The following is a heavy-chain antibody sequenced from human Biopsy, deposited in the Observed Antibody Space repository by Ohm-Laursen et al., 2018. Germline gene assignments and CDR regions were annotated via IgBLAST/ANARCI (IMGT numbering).Heavy chain of an antibody. V-gene: IGHV2-70*11. CDR3: ARTPILIVSAGLVYRHRRHLQGMGV. CDR2: VDWDDYK. CDR1: GFSLSARGMC. J-gene: IGHJ6*02. D-gene: IGHD6-13*01. Sequence: PTQTLTLTGSFSGFSLSARGMCVSWIRQAPGKALEWLARVDWDDYKDYSASLQTKLSISKDTSNDQVVLTVNNVDPADTATYYCARTPILIVSAGLVYRHRRHLQGMGVWGQGIAVTVS.